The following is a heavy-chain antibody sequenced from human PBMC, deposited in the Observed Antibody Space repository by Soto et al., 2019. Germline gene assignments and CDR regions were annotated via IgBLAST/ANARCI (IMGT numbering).Heavy chain of an antibody. CDR3: ARGPSSLTRFDY. D-gene: IGHD2-2*01. CDR1: GFSLSYFG. CDR2: MSYDGRSQ. V-gene: IGHV3-30*03. J-gene: IGHJ4*02. Sequence: PGGSLRLSCAVSGFSLSYFGMHWVRQAPGKGLEWVAFMSYDGRSQYFRDSVKGRFTISRDTPKNTLYLQMDSLRVEDTAVYYCARGPSSLTRFDYWGQGTLVTVSS.